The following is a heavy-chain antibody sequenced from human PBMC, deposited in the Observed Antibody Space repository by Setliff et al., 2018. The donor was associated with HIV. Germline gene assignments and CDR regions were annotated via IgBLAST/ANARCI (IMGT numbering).Heavy chain of an antibody. V-gene: IGHV4-4*07. D-gene: IGHD5-12*01. J-gene: IGHJ4*02. CDR3: ARGRHIEATIPLDH. CDR1: GGPVSTYY. Sequence: PSETLSLTCTVSGGPVSTYYWSWIRQPAGKGLEWIGRFYVGGDTNYNPSLKSRVTMSVDTSKKQFSLKLTSVTAADSAIYYCARGRHIEATIPLDHWGQGTLVTVSS. CDR2: FYVGGDT.